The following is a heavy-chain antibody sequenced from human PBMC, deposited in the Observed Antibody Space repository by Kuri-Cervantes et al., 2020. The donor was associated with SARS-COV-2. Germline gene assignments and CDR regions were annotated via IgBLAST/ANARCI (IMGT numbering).Heavy chain of an antibody. J-gene: IGHJ6*03. D-gene: IGHD2-2*01. CDR1: GYTFTSYG. CDR2: ISAYNGNT. Sequence: ASGKVSCKASGYTFTSYGISWVRQAPGQGLEWMGWISAYNGNTNYAQKLQGRVTMTTDTSTSTAYMELRSLRSDDTAVYYCAREDIVVVPAAIRYYHYYMDVWGKGTTVTVSS. CDR3: AREDIVVVPAAIRYYHYYMDV. V-gene: IGHV1-18*01.